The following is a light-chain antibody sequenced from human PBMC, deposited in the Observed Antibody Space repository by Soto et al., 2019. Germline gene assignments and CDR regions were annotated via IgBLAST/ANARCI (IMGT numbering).Light chain of an antibody. J-gene: IGLJ1*01. CDR2: EVT. CDR1: SSDVGGYNF. CDR3: SSYAGSKNRYV. Sequence: QSVLTQPPSASGSRGQSVTISCTGTSSDVGGYNFVSWYQQHPGKAPKVILYEVTKRPSGVPDRFSGSKSGNTASLTVPGLQTEDEAHYYCSSYAGSKNRYVFGTGTKLTVL. V-gene: IGLV2-8*01.